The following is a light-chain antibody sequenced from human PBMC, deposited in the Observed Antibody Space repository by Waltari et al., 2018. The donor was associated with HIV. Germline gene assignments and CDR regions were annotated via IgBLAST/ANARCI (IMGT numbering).Light chain of an antibody. V-gene: IGLV1-51*01. Sequence: QSVLTQPPSVSAAPGQKVTISCSGSSSNIGNTYVSWYQQLPGTAPKLLIYDNNKRPSGIPDRFSGSKSGTAATLGSTGLQTGDEADYYCGTWDSSLNAWVFGGGTKLTVL. CDR1: SSNIGNTY. CDR3: GTWDSSLNAWV. CDR2: DNN. J-gene: IGLJ3*02.